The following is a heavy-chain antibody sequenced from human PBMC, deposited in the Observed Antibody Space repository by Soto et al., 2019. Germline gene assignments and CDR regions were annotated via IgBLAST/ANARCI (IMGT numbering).Heavy chain of an antibody. J-gene: IGHJ4*02. CDR1: GGSISSGDYY. CDR3: ARVAFTMIADY. V-gene: IGHV4-30-4*01. Sequence: LSLTCTVSGGSISSGDYYWSWIRQPPGKGLEWIGYIYYSGSTYYNPSLKSRVTISVDTSKNQFSLKLSSVTAADTAVYYCARVAFTMIADYWGQGTLVTVSS. CDR2: IYYSGST. D-gene: IGHD3-22*01.